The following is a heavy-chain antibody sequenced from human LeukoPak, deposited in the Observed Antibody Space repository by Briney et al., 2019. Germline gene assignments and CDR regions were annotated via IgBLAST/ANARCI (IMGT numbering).Heavy chain of an antibody. Sequence: ASVKVSCKASGYTFTSYYIHWVRQAPGQGLEWMGIINPSAGSTTYAQKFQGRVTMTRDTSTSTVYMELSSLRSEDTAVYYCAREGWRSSVTTGTVFDYWGQGTLVTVSS. CDR3: AREGWRSSVTTGTVFDY. CDR2: INPSAGST. V-gene: IGHV1-46*01. J-gene: IGHJ4*02. D-gene: IGHD4-17*01. CDR1: GYTFTSYY.